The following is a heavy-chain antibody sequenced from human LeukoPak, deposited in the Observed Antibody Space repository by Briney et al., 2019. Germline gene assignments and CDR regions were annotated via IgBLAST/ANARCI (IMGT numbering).Heavy chain of an antibody. CDR1: GFTFSSYA. CDR2: ISYDGSNK. J-gene: IGHJ3*02. CDR3: AKKNRGTGATDAFDI. V-gene: IGHV3-30*04. D-gene: IGHD3-10*01. Sequence: GRSLRLSCAASGFTFSSYAMHWVRQAPGKGLEWVAVISYDGSNKYYADSVKGRFTISRDNSKNTLYLQMNSLRAEDTAVYYCAKKNRGTGATDAFDIWGQGTMVTVSS.